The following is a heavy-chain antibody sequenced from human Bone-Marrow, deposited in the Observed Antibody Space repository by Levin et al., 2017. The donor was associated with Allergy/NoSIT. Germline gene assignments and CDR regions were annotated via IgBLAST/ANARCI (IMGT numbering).Heavy chain of an antibody. D-gene: IGHD6-25*01. CDR2: ITPRDGST. CDR1: GYTFTNYY. V-gene: IGHV1-46*01. CDR3: VRDPPWGTAAVGTPDC. J-gene: IGHJ4*02. Sequence: PGESLKISCKASGYTFTNYYIHWVRQAPGQGLEWMGIITPRDGSTTYAQKFQGRVTMTRDTSTSTVFMVLSSLRSEDTAVYYCVRDPPWGTAAVGTPDCWGQGTLVTVSS.